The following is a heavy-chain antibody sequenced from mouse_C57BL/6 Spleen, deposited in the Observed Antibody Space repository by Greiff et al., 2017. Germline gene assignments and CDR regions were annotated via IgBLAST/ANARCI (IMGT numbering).Heavy chain of an antibody. D-gene: IGHD1-1*01. Sequence: QVQLQQPGAELVRPGSSVKLSCKASGYTFTSYWMHWVKQRPIQGLEWIGNIDPSDSETHYNQKFKDKATLTVDKSSSTAYMQLSSLTSEDSAVYYCARDYYGSSEGFAYWGQGTLVTVSA. CDR1: GYTFTSYW. J-gene: IGHJ3*01. CDR2: IDPSDSET. CDR3: ARDYYGSSEGFAY. V-gene: IGHV1-52*01.